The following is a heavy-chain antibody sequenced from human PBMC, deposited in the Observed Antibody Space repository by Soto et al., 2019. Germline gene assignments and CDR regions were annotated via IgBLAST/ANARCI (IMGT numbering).Heavy chain of an antibody. D-gene: IGHD2-15*01. CDR2: INHSGST. Sequence: QVPLQQWGAGLLKPSETLSLTCAVYGGSFSGYYWSWIRQPPGKGLEWIGEINHSGSTNYNPSLKSRVTISVDTSKNQFSLKLSSVTAADTAVYYCARAYCSGGSCYKTIRMNFDLWGRGTLVTVSS. V-gene: IGHV4-34*01. J-gene: IGHJ2*01. CDR3: ARAYCSGGSCYKTIRMNFDL. CDR1: GGSFSGYY.